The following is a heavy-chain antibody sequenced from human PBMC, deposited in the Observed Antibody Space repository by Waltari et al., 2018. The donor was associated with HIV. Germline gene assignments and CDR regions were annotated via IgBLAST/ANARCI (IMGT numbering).Heavy chain of an antibody. J-gene: IGHJ4*02. D-gene: IGHD3-22*01. V-gene: IGHV1-69*04. Sequence: GAEVKKPGSSVKVSCKASGGTFSSYAISWVRQAPGQGLEWMGRIIPILGIANYAQKFQGRVTITADKSTSTAYMELSSLRSEETAVYYCARDGGPYYYDSSGYYPLPYWGQGTLVTVSS. CDR1: GGTFSSYA. CDR3: ARDGGPYYYDSSGYYPLPY. CDR2: IIPILGIA.